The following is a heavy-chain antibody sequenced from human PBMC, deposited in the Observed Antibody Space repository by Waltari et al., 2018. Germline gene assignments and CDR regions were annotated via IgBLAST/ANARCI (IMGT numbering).Heavy chain of an antibody. CDR1: GYTFTGYY. V-gene: IGHV1-2*02. CDR2: VNSGSGDT. Sequence: QVQLVQPGAEVKEPGASVKVSCNASGYTFTGYYVHWVRQAPGQGLEWMGWVNSGSGDTQYAQRFQGRVSMTRNTSTGTVYMELSSLRPDDTAMYYCAREGDGYRYLDYWGQGTLVTVSS. CDR3: AREGDGYRYLDY. D-gene: IGHD5-12*01. J-gene: IGHJ4*02.